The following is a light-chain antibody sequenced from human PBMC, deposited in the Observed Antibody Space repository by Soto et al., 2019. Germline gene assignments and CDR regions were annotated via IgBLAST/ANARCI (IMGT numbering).Light chain of an antibody. Sequence: QSVLTQPPPVSGAPGQRVTISCTGSSSNIGAHYDVHWYQQLPGTAPKLLIYGNSNRPSGVPDRFSGSKSGTSASLAITGLQAEDEADHYCQSYDNSMSVYVFGTGTKGTVL. J-gene: IGLJ1*01. CDR3: QSYDNSMSVYV. CDR2: GNS. V-gene: IGLV1-40*01. CDR1: SSNIGAHYD.